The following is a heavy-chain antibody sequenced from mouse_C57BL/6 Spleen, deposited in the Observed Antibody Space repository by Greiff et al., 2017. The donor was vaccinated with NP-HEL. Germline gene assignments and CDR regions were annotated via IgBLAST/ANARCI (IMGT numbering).Heavy chain of an antibody. CDR1: GYAFSSYW. J-gene: IGHJ4*01. D-gene: IGHD3-2*02. Sequence: QVQLQQSGAELVKPGASVKISCKASGYAFSSYWMNWVKQRPGKGLEWIGQIYPGDGDTNYNGKFKGKATLTADKSSSTAYMQLSSLTSEDSAVYFCARGGAAQATNAMDYWGQGTSVTVSS. CDR2: IYPGDGDT. CDR3: ARGGAAQATNAMDY. V-gene: IGHV1-80*01.